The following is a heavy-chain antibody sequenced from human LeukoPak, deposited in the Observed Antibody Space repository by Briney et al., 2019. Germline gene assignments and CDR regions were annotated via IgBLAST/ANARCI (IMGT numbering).Heavy chain of an antibody. CDR3: ARGYTYYGSGSTPGDV. J-gene: IGHJ6*04. V-gene: IGHV4-34*01. CDR1: GGSSSGYY. D-gene: IGHD3-10*01. Sequence: SETLSLTCAVYGGSSSGYYWSWIRHPPGRGLEWIAEIDHSGSTHYNPSLKSRVIISVDMSQHQVSLRLNSLTAADTAVYYCARGYTYYGSGSTPGDVWGNGTSVIVSS. CDR2: IDHSGST.